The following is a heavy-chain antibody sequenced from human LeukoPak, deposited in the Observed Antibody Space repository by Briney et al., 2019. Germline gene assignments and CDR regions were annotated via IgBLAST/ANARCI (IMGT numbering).Heavy chain of an antibody. J-gene: IGHJ5*02. CDR3: AKVLPIYFSPSSWFDP. Sequence: ASVKVSCKASGYTFTSYAMNWVRQAPGQGLEWMGWINTNTGNPTYAQGFTGRFVFSLDTSVSTAYLQISSLKAEDTAVYYCAKVLPIYFSPSSWFDPWGQGTLVTVSS. CDR1: GYTFTSYA. V-gene: IGHV7-4-1*02. CDR2: INTNTGNP. D-gene: IGHD3-3*01.